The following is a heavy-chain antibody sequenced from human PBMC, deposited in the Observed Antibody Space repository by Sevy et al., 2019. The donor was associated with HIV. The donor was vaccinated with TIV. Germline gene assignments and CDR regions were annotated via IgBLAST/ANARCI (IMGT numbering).Heavy chain of an antibody. J-gene: IGHJ4*02. V-gene: IGHV4-39*02. CDR2: IYYSGST. CDR1: GDSLSSNDYY. Sequence: SETLSLTCTVSGDSLSSNDYYWAWIRQPPGKGLDWIGSIYYSGSTYYNPSLKSRVTISVDTSKNQFSLKLRSVTAADTDGYYCAREGPRIAQFEYWGQGTLVTVSS. D-gene: IGHD6-13*01. CDR3: AREGPRIAQFEY.